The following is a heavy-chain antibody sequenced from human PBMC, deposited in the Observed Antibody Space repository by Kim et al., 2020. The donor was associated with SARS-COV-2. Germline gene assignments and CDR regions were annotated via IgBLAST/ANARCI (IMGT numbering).Heavy chain of an antibody. Sequence: GGSLRLSCATSGFTFSQSPMHWVRQAPGKGLEWVAVISAAGGAKRHADPLEGRFTISRDNSKSTLHLQMDSLTTDDTGVYYCAREGGSSGSAGWFDPWGQGTLVIVSS. CDR1: GFTFSQSP. V-gene: IGHV3-30*04. CDR2: ISAAGGAK. J-gene: IGHJ5*02. D-gene: IGHD3-22*01. CDR3: AREGGSSGSAGWFDP.